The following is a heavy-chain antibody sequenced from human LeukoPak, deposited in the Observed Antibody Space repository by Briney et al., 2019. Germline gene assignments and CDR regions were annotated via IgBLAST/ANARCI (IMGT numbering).Heavy chain of an antibody. CDR3: ARDLIVPDAMTGSGSYSTDY. J-gene: IGHJ4*02. V-gene: IGHV4-4*07. CDR1: GGSISSYY. D-gene: IGHD3-10*01. Sequence: PSETLSLTCTVSGGSISSYYWSWIRPPAGKGLEWIGRIYSSGSTNYNPSLKSRVTMSVDTSKNQFSLKLSSVTAADTAVYYCARDLIVPDAMTGSGSYSTDYWGQGTLATVSS. CDR2: IYSSGST.